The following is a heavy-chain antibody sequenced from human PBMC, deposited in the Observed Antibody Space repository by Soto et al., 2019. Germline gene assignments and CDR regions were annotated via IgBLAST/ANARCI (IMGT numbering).Heavy chain of an antibody. J-gene: IGHJ4*02. Sequence: GGSLRLSCAASGFTFTTAWINGVRQAPGKGLEWVGRIKSKTDGGTPDFAAPVRGRFAISRDDSKSMVYLQMHSLKTEDTAESYFSSDSCYTQNLVRLDYWGQGTLDTVSS. D-gene: IGHD5-18*01. V-gene: IGHV3-15*07. CDR3: SSDSCYTQNLVRLDY. CDR2: IKSKTDGGTP. CDR1: GFTFTTAW.